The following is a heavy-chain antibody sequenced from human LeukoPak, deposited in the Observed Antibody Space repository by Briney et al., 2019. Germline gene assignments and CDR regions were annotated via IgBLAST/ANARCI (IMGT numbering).Heavy chain of an antibody. CDR3: AKDVRSDYFDY. CDR1: GFTFSSYS. V-gene: IGHV3-21*01. Sequence: GGSLRLSCAASGFTFSSYSMNWVRQAPGKGLEWVSSISSSSRHIYYADSVKGRFTISRDNANNSLYLQMDSLRAEDTAVYYCAKDVRSDYFDYWGQGTLVTVSS. J-gene: IGHJ4*02. CDR2: ISSSSRHI.